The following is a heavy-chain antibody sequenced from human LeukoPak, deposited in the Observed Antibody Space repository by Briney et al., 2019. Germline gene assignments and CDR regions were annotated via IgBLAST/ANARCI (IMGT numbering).Heavy chain of an antibody. CDR2: INPNSGNT. D-gene: IGHD5-24*01. Sequence: ASVKVSCKASGYTFTGYYMHWVRQAPGQGLEWMGRINPNSGNTGYAQKFQGRVTMTRNTSISTAYMELSSLRSEDTAVYYCARGRDGYPDYWGQGTLVTVSS. V-gene: IGHV1-8*02. J-gene: IGHJ4*02. CDR3: ARGRDGYPDY. CDR1: GYTFTGYY.